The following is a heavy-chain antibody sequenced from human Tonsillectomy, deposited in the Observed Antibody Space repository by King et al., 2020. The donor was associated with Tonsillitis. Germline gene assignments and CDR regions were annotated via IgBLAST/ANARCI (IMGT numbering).Heavy chain of an antibody. V-gene: IGHV4-4*07. J-gene: IGHJ4*02. Sequence: VQLQESGPGLVKPSETLSLTCTVSGGSISSYYWSWIRQPAGKGLEWIGRIYTSGSTNYNPTHKSRVTMSVDTSKNQFSLKLSPVTAADTAVYYCASTGSYSWVLDYWGQGTLVTVSS. CDR2: IYTSGST. CDR1: GGSISSYY. D-gene: IGHD1-14*01. CDR3: ASTGSYSWVLDY.